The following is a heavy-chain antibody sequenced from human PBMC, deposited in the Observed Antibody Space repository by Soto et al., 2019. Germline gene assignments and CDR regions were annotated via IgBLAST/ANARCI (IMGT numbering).Heavy chain of an antibody. D-gene: IGHD3-10*01. CDR1: GFTFSSYW. Sequence: EVQLVESGGGLVQPGGSLRLSCAASGFTFSSYWMSWVRQAPGKGLEWVANIKQDGSEKYYVDSVKGRFIISRDNAKKSLYLQMNSLRAEDTAVYYCATYYYGSGYSFDYWGQGTLVTVSS. V-gene: IGHV3-7*05. J-gene: IGHJ4*02. CDR2: IKQDGSEK. CDR3: ATYYYGSGYSFDY.